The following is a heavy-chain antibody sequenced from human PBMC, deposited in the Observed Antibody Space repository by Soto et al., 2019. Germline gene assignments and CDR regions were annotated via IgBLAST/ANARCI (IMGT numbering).Heavy chain of an antibody. CDR3: SSSPKVYYDSSGPRGWFDP. V-gene: IGHV4-59*08. CDR2: IYYSGST. CDR1: GGSISSYY. J-gene: IGHJ5*02. D-gene: IGHD3-22*01. Sequence: SETLSLTCTVSGGSISSYYWSWIRQPPGKGLEWIGYIYYSGSTNYNPSLKSRVTILVDTSKNQFSLKLSSVTAADTAVYYCSSSPKVYYDSSGPRGWFDPWGQGTLVTVPS.